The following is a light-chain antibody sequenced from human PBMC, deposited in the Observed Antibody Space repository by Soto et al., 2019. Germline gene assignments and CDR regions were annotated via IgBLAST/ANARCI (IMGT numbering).Light chain of an antibody. CDR2: QTS. CDR1: QSVGPY. V-gene: IGKV3-11*01. CDR3: HQRQSWPRT. J-gene: IGKJ1*01. Sequence: EIVLTQSPATLSLSPGERATLSCRASQSVGPYLAWYQQRPGQAPRLLIYQTSIRAAGIPARFSASGTGTDFTLTISDVQPEDFAVYYCHQRQSWPRTFGQGTKVDIK.